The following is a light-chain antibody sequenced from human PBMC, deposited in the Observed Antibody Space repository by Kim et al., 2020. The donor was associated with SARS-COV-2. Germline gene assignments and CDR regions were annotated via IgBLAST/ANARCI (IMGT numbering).Light chain of an antibody. V-gene: IGKV1-6*01. J-gene: IGKJ1*01. CDR3: LQDNKYPWT. Sequence: ASVGDRVTITCRASQDIRNDVGWYQQKPGRAPNLLIYGASTLQSGVPSRFSGSGSGTEFTLTISSLQPDDFATYYCLQDNKYPWTFGQGTKVDIK. CDR2: GAS. CDR1: QDIRND.